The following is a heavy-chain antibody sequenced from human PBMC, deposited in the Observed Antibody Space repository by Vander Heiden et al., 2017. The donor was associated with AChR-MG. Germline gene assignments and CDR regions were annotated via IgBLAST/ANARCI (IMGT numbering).Heavy chain of an antibody. V-gene: IGHV3-23*01. Sequence: EVQLLESGGGLLQPGGSLRLSCAASGLTFSTYGMSWVRQAPGKGLEWVSGISGSGGNTYYTDSVKGRFTISRDNSKNTLYLQMNSLRADDTAVYYCAKLGGTSAAGSSFDPWGQGTLVTVSS. D-gene: IGHD6-13*01. CDR2: ISGSGGNT. CDR3: AKLGGTSAAGSSFDP. J-gene: IGHJ5*02. CDR1: GLTFSTYG.